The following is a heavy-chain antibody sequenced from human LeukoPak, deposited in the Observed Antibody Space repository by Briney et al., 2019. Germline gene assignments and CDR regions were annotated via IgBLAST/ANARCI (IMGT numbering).Heavy chain of an antibody. V-gene: IGHV3-11*01. CDR1: GFTFSDYY. Sequence: PGGSLRLSCAASGFTFSDYYMSWIRQAPGKGLEWVSYISSSGSTIYYADSVEGRFTISRDDAKNSLYLQMNSLRAEDTAVYYCAIDPRSRPHFDYWGQGTLVTVSS. CDR2: ISSSGSTI. J-gene: IGHJ4*02. CDR3: AIDPRSRPHFDY.